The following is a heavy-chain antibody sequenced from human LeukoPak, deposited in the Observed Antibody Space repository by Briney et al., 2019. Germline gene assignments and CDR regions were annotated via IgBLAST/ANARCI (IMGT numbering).Heavy chain of an antibody. CDR1: GGSFSGYY. V-gene: IGHV4-34*01. CDR2: INHSGST. D-gene: IGHD6-13*01. Sequence: PSETLSLTCAVYGGSFSGYYWSWIRQPPGKGLEWIGEINHSGSTNYNPSLKSRVTISVDTSKNQFSLKLSSVTAADTAVYYCARGSRAPKSPRIAAAGWVARAGRNWFDPWGQGTLVTVSS. CDR3: ARGSRAPKSPRIAAAGWVARAGRNWFDP. J-gene: IGHJ5*02.